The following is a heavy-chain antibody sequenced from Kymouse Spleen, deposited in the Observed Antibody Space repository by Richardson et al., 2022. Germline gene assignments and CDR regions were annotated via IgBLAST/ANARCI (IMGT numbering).Heavy chain of an antibody. CDR2: IWYDGSNK. J-gene: IGHJ4*02. CDR3: ARDEMAGSFDY. V-gene: IGHV3-33*01. CDR1: GFTFSSYG. Sequence: QVQLVESGGGVVQPGRSLRLSCAASGFTFSSYGMHWVRQAPGKGLEWVAVIWYDGSNKYYADSVKGRFTISRDNSKNTLYLQMNSLRAEDTAVYYCARDEMAGSFDYWGQGTLVTVSS. D-gene: IGHD6-19*01.